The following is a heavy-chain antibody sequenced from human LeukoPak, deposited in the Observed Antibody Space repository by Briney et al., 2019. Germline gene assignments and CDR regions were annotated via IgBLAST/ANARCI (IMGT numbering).Heavy chain of an antibody. CDR2: ISSFSSYI. D-gene: IGHD1-7*01. CDR3: AKRRGLELLYYYYMDV. Sequence: PGGSLRLSCAASEFTFSSYNMNWVRQAPGKGLEWVSSISSFSSYIYYADSVKGRFTISRDNAKNSLYLQMSSLRAEDTAVYYCAKRRGLELLYYYYMDVWGKGTTVTVSS. CDR1: EFTFSSYN. J-gene: IGHJ6*03. V-gene: IGHV3-21*04.